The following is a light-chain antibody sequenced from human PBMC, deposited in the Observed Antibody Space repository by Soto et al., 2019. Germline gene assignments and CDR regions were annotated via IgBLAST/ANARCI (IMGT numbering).Light chain of an antibody. CDR1: QSISSW. V-gene: IGKV1-5*03. J-gene: IGKJ4*01. Sequence: DSQMIQYPSTLSASVGDRVTITCRASQSISSWLAWYQQKPGKAPKLLISKASTLQSGVPPRFSGSGYGTEFTLTISSLQPDDFATYYCQQYERYPMTFGGGTKVEIK. CDR3: QQYERYPMT. CDR2: KAS.